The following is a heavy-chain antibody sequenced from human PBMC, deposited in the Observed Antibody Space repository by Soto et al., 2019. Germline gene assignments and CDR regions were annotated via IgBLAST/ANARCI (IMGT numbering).Heavy chain of an antibody. V-gene: IGHV4-59*11. J-gene: IGHJ4*02. CDR2: VYDTGST. D-gene: IGHD7-27*01. CDR1: GGYINNHY. CDR3: ARANWYSEY. Sequence: QVHLQESGPGLVKPSETLSLTCSVSGGYINNHYWSWIRQPPGKGLEWIGYVYDTGSTNYNPSIKSRVTMSVDTSKNQFSLNLTSLTAADTAIYYCARANWYSEYWGQGTLVTVSS.